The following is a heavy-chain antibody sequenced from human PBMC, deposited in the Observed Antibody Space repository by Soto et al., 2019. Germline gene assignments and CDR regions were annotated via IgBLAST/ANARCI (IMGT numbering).Heavy chain of an antibody. CDR3: ARARDFWSGGYYYYYMDV. Sequence: SQIQSLPKTVVWGSSVDYGGSRIPQNPRKGLEWIGYIYYSGSTNYNPSLKSRVTISVDTSKNQFSLKLSSVTAADTAVYYCARARDFWSGGYYYYYMDVWGKGTTVTVSS. CDR1: WGSSVDYG. D-gene: IGHD3-3*01. J-gene: IGHJ6*03. CDR2: IYYSGST. V-gene: IGHV4-59*01.